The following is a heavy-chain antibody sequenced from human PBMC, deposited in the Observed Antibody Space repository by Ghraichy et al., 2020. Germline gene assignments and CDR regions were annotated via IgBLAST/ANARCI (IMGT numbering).Heavy chain of an antibody. CDR2: IYSGDST. D-gene: IGHD1-7*01. CDR3: ASGRDGELDN. V-gene: IGHV3-66*02. Sequence: GGSLRLSCAASGFTVSSNYMSWVRQAPGKGLEWVSVIYSGDSTYYPHSVKGRFTISRDHSKNTLYLQMNSLRVEDTAVYYCASGRDGELDNWGQGTLVTVSS. J-gene: IGHJ4*02. CDR1: GFTVSSNY.